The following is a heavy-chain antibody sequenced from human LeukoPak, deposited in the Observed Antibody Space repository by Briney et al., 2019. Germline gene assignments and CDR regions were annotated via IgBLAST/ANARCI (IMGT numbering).Heavy chain of an antibody. CDR2: INHSGST. D-gene: IGHD3-10*01. Sequence: PSETLSLTCAVYGGSFSGYYWSWIRQPPGKGLEWIGEINHSGSTNYNPSLKSRVTISLDTSKNQFSLKLSSVTAAVTAVYYCARHQASSGSPRFDYWGQGTLVTVSS. CDR1: GGSFSGYY. V-gene: IGHV4-34*01. J-gene: IGHJ4*02. CDR3: ARHQASSGSPRFDY.